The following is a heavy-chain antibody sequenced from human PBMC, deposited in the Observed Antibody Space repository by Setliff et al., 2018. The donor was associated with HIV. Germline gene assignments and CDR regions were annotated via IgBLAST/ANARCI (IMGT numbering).Heavy chain of an antibody. Sequence: SETLSLTCTVSGGSISSSSYYWGWIRQPPGKGLEWIGSIYYSGSTYYNPSLKSRVTISVDTSKNQFSLNLSSVTAADTAVYYCARKGYCSGYYGYWGQGTLVTVSS. CDR3: ARKGYCSGYYGY. CDR2: IYYSGST. CDR1: GGSISSSSYY. J-gene: IGHJ4*02. D-gene: IGHD2-15*01. V-gene: IGHV4-39*07.